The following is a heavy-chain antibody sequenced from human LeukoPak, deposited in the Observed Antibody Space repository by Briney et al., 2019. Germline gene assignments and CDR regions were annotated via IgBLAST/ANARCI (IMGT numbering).Heavy chain of an antibody. Sequence: SETLSLTCTVSGGSISSYHWSWIRQPPGKGLEWIGYIYYSGSTNYNPSLKSRVTISVDTSKNQFSLKLSSVTAADTAVYYCARGRGSGKFPGLFDYWGQGTLVTVSS. CDR3: ARGRGSGKFPGLFDY. J-gene: IGHJ4*02. D-gene: IGHD6-19*01. V-gene: IGHV4-59*01. CDR2: IYYSGST. CDR1: GGSISSYH.